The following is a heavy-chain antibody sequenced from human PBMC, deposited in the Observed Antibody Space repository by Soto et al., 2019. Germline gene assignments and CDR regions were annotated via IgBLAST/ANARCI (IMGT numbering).Heavy chain of an antibody. D-gene: IGHD6-6*01. CDR2: ISGSGGST. V-gene: IGHV3-23*01. Sequence: QPGGSLRLSCAASGFTFSSYAMSWVRQAPGKGLEWVSAISGSGGSTYYADSVKGRFTISRDNSKNTLYLQMNSLRAEDTAVYYCAKGRIAARPAGYYFDYWGQGTLVTVS. J-gene: IGHJ4*02. CDR3: AKGRIAARPAGYYFDY. CDR1: GFTFSSYA.